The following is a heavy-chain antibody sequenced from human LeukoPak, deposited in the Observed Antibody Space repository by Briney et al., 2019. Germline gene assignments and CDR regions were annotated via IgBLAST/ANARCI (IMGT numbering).Heavy chain of an antibody. Sequence: GGSLRLSCAASGFTFSSYWMSWVRQAPGKGLEWVANIKQDGSEKYYVDSVKCRFTISRDNAKNSLYLQMNSLRAEDTAVYYCAREGAAGDIQLYAFDIWGQGTMVTVSS. CDR1: GFTFSSYW. CDR3: AREGAAGDIQLYAFDI. V-gene: IGHV3-7*01. J-gene: IGHJ3*02. CDR2: IKQDGSEK. D-gene: IGHD5-18*01.